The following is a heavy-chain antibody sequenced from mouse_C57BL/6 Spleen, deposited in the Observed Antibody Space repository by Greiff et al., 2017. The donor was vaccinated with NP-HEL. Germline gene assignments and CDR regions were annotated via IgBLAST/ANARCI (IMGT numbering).Heavy chain of an antibody. V-gene: IGHV1-80*01. J-gene: IGHJ3*01. D-gene: IGHD2-2*01. CDR3: ARLPVVTTNAY. CDR2: IYPGDGDT. CDR1: GYAFSSYW. Sequence: QVQLQQSGAELVKPGASVKISCKASGYAFSSYWMNWVKQRPGKGLEWIVQIYPGDGDTNYNGKFKGKATLTADKSSSTAYMQLSSLTSEDSAVYFCARLPVVTTNAYWGQGTLVTVSA.